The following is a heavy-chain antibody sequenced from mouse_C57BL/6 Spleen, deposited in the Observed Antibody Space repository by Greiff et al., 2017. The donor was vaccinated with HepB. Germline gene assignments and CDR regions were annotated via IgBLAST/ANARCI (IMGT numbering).Heavy chain of an antibody. V-gene: IGHV1-15*01. CDR1: GYTFTDYE. J-gene: IGHJ4*01. D-gene: IGHD1-1*01. Sequence: QVQLKESGAELVRPGASVTLSCKASGYTFTDYEMHWVKQTPVHGLEWIGAIDPETGGTAYNQKFKGKAILTADKSSSTAYMELRSLTSEDSAVYYCTRGYYGSRDYAMDYWGQGTSVTVSS. CDR3: TRGYYGSRDYAMDY. CDR2: IDPETGGT.